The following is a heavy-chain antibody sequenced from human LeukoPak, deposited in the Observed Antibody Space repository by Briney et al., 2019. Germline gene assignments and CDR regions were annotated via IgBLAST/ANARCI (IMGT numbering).Heavy chain of an antibody. J-gene: IGHJ5*02. V-gene: IGHV3-49*04. D-gene: IGHD3-10*01. CDR2: IRSKAYGGTT. CDR1: GFTFGDYA. CDR3: TRDTMVRGVILNWFDP. Sequence: GGSLRLSCTASGFTFGDYAISWVRQAPGKGLEWVGFIRSKAYGGTTEYAASVKGRFTISRDDSKSIAYLQMNSLKTEDTAVYYCTRDTMVRGVILNWFDPWGQGTLVTVSS.